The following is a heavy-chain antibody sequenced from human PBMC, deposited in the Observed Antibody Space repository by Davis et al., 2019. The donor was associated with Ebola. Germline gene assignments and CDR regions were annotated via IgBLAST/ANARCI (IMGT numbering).Heavy chain of an antibody. CDR1: GYTFNIYY. CDR3: ASPGIAAGAPRY. Sequence: AASVKVSCKASGYTFNIYYMYWVRQAPGQGLAWMGILNPSGGTTSYAQKFQGRVTMTRDKSTSTVYMELISLRSEDTAVYYCASPGIAAGAPRYWGQGTLVTVSS. V-gene: IGHV1-46*02. J-gene: IGHJ4*02. D-gene: IGHD6-13*01. CDR2: LNPSGGTT.